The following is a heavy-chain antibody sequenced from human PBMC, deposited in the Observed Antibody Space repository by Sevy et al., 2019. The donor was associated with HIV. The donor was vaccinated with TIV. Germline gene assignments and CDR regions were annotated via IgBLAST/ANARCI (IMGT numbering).Heavy chain of an antibody. Sequence: GGSLRLSCAASGFTFSSYEMNWVRQAPGKGLEWVSYISSSGSTLYYADSVKGRFTISRDNAKNSLYLQMNSLRAEDTAVYYCARDSYYDSSGYYPGYYYYYGMDVWGQGTTVTVSS. CDR2: ISSSGSTL. CDR1: GFTFSSYE. V-gene: IGHV3-48*03. D-gene: IGHD3-22*01. CDR3: ARDSYYDSSGYYPGYYYYYGMDV. J-gene: IGHJ6*02.